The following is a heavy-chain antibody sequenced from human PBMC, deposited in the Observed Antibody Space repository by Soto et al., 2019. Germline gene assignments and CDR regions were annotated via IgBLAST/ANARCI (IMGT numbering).Heavy chain of an antibody. D-gene: IGHD6-6*01. J-gene: IGHJ5*02. V-gene: IGHV3-21*01. Sequence: GGSLRLSCAASGFTFSSYSMNWVRQAPGKGLEWVSSISSSGSYIYYADSVEGRFTISRDNAKNSLYLQMNSLRAEDTAVYYCAKSIAARLDWFDPWGQGTLVTSPQ. CDR1: GFTFSSYS. CDR2: ISSSGSYI. CDR3: AKSIAARLDWFDP.